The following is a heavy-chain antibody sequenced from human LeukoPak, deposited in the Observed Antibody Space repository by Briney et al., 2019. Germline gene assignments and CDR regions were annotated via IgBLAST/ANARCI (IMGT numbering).Heavy chain of an antibody. CDR2: IYHSGST. V-gene: IGHV4-30-2*01. J-gene: IGHJ4*02. CDR3: ARFVGATHYPKYYFVY. D-gene: IGHD1-26*01. Sequence: TWVRQPPGQGLEWIGYIYHSGSTYYNPSLKSRVTISVDRSKNQFSLKLSSVTAADTAVYYCARFVGATHYPKYYFVYWGQRALVTVSS.